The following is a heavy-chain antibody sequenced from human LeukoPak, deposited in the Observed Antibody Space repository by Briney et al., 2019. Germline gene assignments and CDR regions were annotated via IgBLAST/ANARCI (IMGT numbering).Heavy chain of an antibody. D-gene: IGHD4-11*01. Sequence: GGSLTLSCVASHFTFSHFGMHWVRQAPGKGLEWVSVIWNDGSSRYYADSVKGRFTIYRDNPQNTVYLQMNSLRVEDTAVYYCAKDAQRGFDYSNSLEKWGQGTLVIVSS. V-gene: IGHV3-33*06. CDR1: HFTFSHFG. CDR3: AKDAQRGFDYSNSLEK. J-gene: IGHJ4*02. CDR2: IWNDGSSR.